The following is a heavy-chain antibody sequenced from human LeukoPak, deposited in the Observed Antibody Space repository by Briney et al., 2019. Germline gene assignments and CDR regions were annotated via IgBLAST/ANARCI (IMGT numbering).Heavy chain of an antibody. CDR3: AKGSSSGRPYFFDY. Sequence: PGGSLRLSCAASGFTFSSYAMGWVRQAPGKGLEWFSAISGNSGSDTYYADAVKGRFTISRGNSKTTLYLEMNSLRAEDTAVYYYAKGSSSGRPYFFDYWGQGSLVAVSS. V-gene: IGHV3-23*01. CDR1: GFTFSSYA. CDR2: ISGNSGSDT. J-gene: IGHJ4*02. D-gene: IGHD3-10*01.